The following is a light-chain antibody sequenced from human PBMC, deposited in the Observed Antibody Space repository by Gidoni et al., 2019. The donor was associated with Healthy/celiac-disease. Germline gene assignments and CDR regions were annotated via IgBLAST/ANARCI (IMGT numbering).Light chain of an antibody. J-gene: IGKJ4*01. CDR1: QSVSSY. CDR3: QQRSNWPPLT. CDR2: DAS. V-gene: IGKV3-11*01. Sequence: EIVLTQSPATLSLPPGERATLSCRASQSVSSYLAWYQQKTGQAPRLLIYDASNRATGIPARFSGSRSGTDFTLTISSLVPEDFAAYYCQQRSNWPPLTFGGGTKVEIK.